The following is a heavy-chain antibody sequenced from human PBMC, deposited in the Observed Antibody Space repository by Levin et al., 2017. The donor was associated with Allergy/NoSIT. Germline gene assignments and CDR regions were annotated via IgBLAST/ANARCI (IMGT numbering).Heavy chain of an antibody. CDR1: GFTFSSYS. CDR3: ARVKKSDVLRYFDWFGWDPREYYFDY. Sequence: PGESLKISCAASGFTFSSYSMNWVRQAPGKGLEWVSSISSSSSYIYYADSVKGRFTISRDNAKNSLYLQMNSLRAEDTAVYYCARVKKSDVLRYFDWFGWDPREYYFDYWGQGTLVTVSS. V-gene: IGHV3-21*01. CDR2: ISSSSSYI. D-gene: IGHD3-9*01. J-gene: IGHJ4*02.